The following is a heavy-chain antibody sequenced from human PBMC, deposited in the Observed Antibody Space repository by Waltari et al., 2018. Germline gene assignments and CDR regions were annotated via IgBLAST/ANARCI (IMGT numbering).Heavy chain of an antibody. D-gene: IGHD6-13*01. CDR2: ISYDGSNK. CDR1: GFTFSSFA. V-gene: IGHV3-30*01. CDR3: ARAYSSSWYFYAFDI. Sequence: QVQLVESGGGVVQPGRSLRLSCAASGFTFSSFAMHWVRPAPGKGLEWVAVISYDGSNKYYADSVKGRFTISRDNSKNTLYLQMNSLRAEDTAVYYCARAYSSSWYFYAFDIWGQGTMVTVSS. J-gene: IGHJ3*02.